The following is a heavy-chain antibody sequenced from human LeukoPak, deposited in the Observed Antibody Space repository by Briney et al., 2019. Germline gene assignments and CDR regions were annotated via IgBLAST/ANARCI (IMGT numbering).Heavy chain of an antibody. CDR1: RFTFSGYG. J-gene: IGHJ4*02. V-gene: IGHV3-30*02. CDR2: IWHDGSKE. CDR3: ARDLLRYDDSSGAY. Sequence: GGSLRLSCAASRFTFSGYGMNWVRQAPGKGVECVALIWHDGSKEYYADSVKGRFIVSRDNSKNTLYLQMNSLRAEDTAVYYCARDLLRYDDSSGAYWGPGTLVTVSS. D-gene: IGHD3-22*01.